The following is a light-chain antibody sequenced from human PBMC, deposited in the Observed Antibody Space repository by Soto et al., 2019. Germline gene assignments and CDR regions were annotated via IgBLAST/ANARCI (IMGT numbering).Light chain of an antibody. J-gene: IGLJ2*01. V-gene: IGLV2-8*01. CDR1: DNDVGRYDY. CDR2: EVS. CDR3: MSYVGGNSVA. Sequence: QSVLTQPPSASGSPGMSVTLSCSGTDNDVGRYDYVSWYQQHPGKAPKLLIYEVSKRPSGVPDRFSASKSGNTASLTVSGLQGEDDADYYCMSYVGGNSVAFGGGTQLTVL.